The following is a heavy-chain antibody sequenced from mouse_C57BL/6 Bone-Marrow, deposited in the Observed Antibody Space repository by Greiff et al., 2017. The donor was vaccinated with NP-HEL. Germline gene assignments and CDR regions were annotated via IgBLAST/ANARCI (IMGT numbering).Heavy chain of an antibody. CDR2: IYPRSGNT. J-gene: IGHJ2*01. CDR1: GYTFTSYG. D-gene: IGHD4-1*02. V-gene: IGHV1-81*01. Sequence: QVQLQQSGAELARPGASVKLSCKASGYTFTSYGISWVKQRPGQGLEWIGEIYPRSGNTYYNEKFKGKATLTADKSSSTAYMELRSLTSEDSAVYFCARTPSTAFYVDDWGQGTTLTVSS. CDR3: ARTPSTAFYVDD.